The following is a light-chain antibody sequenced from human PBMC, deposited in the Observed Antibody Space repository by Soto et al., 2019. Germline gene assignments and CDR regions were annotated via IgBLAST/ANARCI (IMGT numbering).Light chain of an antibody. Sequence: EIVLTQFPGTVSLSPGERATLSCRASQSVTSSYLAWYQQKPGQAPRLLIYAAYSRATGIPDRFSGSGSGTDFTLTICRLEPEDFAMYYCQQHGISRVRTFGQGTKVEVK. CDR1: QSVTSSY. J-gene: IGKJ1*01. CDR2: AAY. CDR3: QQHGISRVRT. V-gene: IGKV3-20*01.